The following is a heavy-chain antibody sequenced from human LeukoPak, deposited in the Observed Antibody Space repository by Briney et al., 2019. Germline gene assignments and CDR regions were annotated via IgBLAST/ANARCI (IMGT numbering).Heavy chain of an antibody. CDR2: INQNGGEK. J-gene: IGHJ3*01. CDR3: ARDPYDSGGYGAFDL. CDR1: RCNFSRDW. V-gene: IGHV3-7*01. Sequence: GGSLRLSCVASRCNFSRDWVAWVRQSPERGLEWVGNINQNGGEKQYVNSVKGRFTISRDNAENSLYLEMNSLRPEDTAIYYCARDPYDSGGYGAFDLWGQGTVVAVSS. D-gene: IGHD3-22*01.